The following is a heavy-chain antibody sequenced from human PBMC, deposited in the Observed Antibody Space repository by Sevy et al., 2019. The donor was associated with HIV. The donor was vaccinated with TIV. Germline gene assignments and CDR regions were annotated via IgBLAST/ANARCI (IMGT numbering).Heavy chain of an antibody. CDR3: ASDGRAARDFDY. J-gene: IGHJ4*02. D-gene: IGHD6-6*01. V-gene: IGHV3-74*01. CDR2: ISSDGSST. Sequence: GESLKISCAASGFTFSSYWMHWVRHAPGKGLVWVSRISSDGSSTSYADSVRGRFTISRDNAKNTLYLQMNSLRAEDTAVYYCASDGRAARDFDYWGQGTLVTVSS. CDR1: GFTFSSYW.